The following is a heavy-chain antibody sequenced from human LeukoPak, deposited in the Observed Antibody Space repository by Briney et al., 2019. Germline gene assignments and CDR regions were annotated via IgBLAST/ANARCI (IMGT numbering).Heavy chain of an antibody. Sequence: ASVKVSCKASGYTFTSYYMHWVRQAPGQGLEWMGIINPSGGSTSYAQKFQGRVTMTRDTSTSTVYMELSSLRSEDTAVYYWPRNRFPLPPPPVPFDIGGQGTMSPSLQ. CDR3: PRNRFPLPPPPVPFDI. J-gene: IGHJ3*02. CDR2: INPSGGST. V-gene: IGHV1-46*01. D-gene: IGHD3-10*01. CDR1: GYTFTSYY.